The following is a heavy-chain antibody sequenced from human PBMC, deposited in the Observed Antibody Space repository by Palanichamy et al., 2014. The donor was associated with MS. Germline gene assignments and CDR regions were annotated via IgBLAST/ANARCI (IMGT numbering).Heavy chain of an antibody. Sequence: VQLQESGPGLVKPSQTLSLTCTVSGGSISSGGYYWSWIRQHPGKGLEWIGYIYYSGSTYYNPSLKSRVTISVDTSKNQFSLKLSSVTAADTAVYYCARAVQNYYDSSGYYLNWFDPWGQGTLVTVSS. V-gene: IGHV4-31*03. CDR1: GGSISSGGYY. J-gene: IGHJ5*02. CDR3: ARAVQNYYDSSGYYLNWFDP. D-gene: IGHD3-22*01. CDR2: IYYSGST.